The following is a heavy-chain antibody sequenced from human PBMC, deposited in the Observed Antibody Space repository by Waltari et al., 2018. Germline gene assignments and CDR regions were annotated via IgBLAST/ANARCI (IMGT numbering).Heavy chain of an antibody. CDR2: IFPGDSNP. Sequence: EVQLVQSGAEVNKPGESLKISCEGSGYSFTRSWIGWVRQMPGKGLEWMGVIFPGDSNPKYSPSFRGQVTISADNSITTAYLQWSSLKASDTAIYFCARQPLHSYGIRHFDYWGQGTPVTVS. CDR3: ARQPLHSYGIRHFDY. V-gene: IGHV5-51*01. J-gene: IGHJ4*02. D-gene: IGHD5-18*01. CDR1: GYSFTRSW.